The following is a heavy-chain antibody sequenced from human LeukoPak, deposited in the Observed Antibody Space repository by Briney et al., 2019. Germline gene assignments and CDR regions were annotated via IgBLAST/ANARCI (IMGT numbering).Heavy chain of an antibody. CDR1: GGSISSYY. J-gene: IGHJ3*02. CDR3: ARFGSSGDAFDI. Sequence: SETLSLTCTVSGGSISSYYWNWIRQRPGKGLEWIWYIYYSGSTNYNPSLKSRVTISVDTSKNQFSLKLSSVTAADTAVYYWARFGSSGDAFDIWGQGTMATVSS. D-gene: IGHD1-26*01. CDR2: IYYSGST. V-gene: IGHV4-59*01.